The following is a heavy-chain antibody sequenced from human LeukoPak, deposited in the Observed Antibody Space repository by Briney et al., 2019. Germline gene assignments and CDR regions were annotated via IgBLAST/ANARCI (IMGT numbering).Heavy chain of an antibody. CDR3: AKAVALAGFYYFDY. CDR1: GFTFSSYA. V-gene: IGHV3-23*01. D-gene: IGHD6-19*01. J-gene: IGHJ4*02. Sequence: GSLRLSCAASGFTFSSYAMSWVRQAPGKGLEWVSAISSSGGSTYYADSVKGRFTISRDNSKNTLYLQMNSLRAEDTAVYYCAKAVALAGFYYFDYWGQGTLVTVSS. CDR2: ISSSGGST.